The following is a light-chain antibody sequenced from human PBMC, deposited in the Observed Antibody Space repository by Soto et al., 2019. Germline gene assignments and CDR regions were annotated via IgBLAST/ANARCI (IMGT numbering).Light chain of an antibody. CDR2: AAS. J-gene: IGKJ1*01. CDR3: QQYYSYPHT. Sequence: AIRMTQSPSSFSASTGDRVTITCRASQGISSYLAWYQQKPGKAPKLLISAASTLQSGVPSRFSGCGSRTHFSLTSSCLQSEDFATYYCQQYYSYPHTFGRGPKVEFK. CDR1: QGISSY. V-gene: IGKV1-8*01.